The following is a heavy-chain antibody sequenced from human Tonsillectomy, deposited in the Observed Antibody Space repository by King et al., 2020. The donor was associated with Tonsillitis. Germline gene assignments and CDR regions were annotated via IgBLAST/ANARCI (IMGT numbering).Heavy chain of an antibody. Sequence: VQLVESGAEVKKPGESLKISCEGSGYIFTSYWIAWVRQMPGKGLEWMGFIYPGDSATRYSPPFQGQVTISADKYISTAYLQWSSLKASDTAMYYCARRKRIRRSYYVGAAQSDYWGQGTLVTASS. CDR1: GYIFTSYW. CDR2: IYPGDSAT. CDR3: ARRKRIRRSYYVGAAQSDY. J-gene: IGHJ4*02. D-gene: IGHD1-26*01. V-gene: IGHV5-51*03.